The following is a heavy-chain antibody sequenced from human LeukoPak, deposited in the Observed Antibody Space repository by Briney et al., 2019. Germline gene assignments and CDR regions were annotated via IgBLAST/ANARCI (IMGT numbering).Heavy chain of an antibody. CDR1: GVPINSRDYY. Sequence: PSETLSLTCSVSGVPINSRDYYWNWIRQPPGKGLEWIGSIYYSGNTYYNPSLQSRATISVDTSRDYFSLTLSSGTAADTALYFCSRGAMTAKPADFWGQGTLVTVSS. D-gene: IGHD2-2*01. CDR2: IYYSGNT. J-gene: IGHJ4*02. CDR3: SRGAMTAKPADF. V-gene: IGHV4-39*02.